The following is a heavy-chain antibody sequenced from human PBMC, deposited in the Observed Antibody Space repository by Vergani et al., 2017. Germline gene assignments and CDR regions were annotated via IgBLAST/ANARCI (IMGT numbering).Heavy chain of an antibody. CDR2: ITAIGSA. CDR1: GGSLSGYF. CDR3: ASRRPRLXLGSKSNAGTFDS. V-gene: IGHV4-34*02. Sequence: QGQLQPRGAGVLEPSETLDLTCGVIGGSLSGYFWSWIRQSPGRGLAWIGEITAIGSAKYSPSATSRVTISVDTSRGEFTLTVTSVTAADTGLYFCASRRPRLXLGSKSNAGTFDSWVQGTLVTVSS. J-gene: IGHJ4*02. D-gene: IGHD1-26*01.